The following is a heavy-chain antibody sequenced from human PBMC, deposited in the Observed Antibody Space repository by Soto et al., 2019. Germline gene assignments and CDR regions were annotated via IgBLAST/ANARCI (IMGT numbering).Heavy chain of an antibody. J-gene: IGHJ6*02. D-gene: IGHD2-15*01. CDR3: ARDPSCSGGSCYFYYYYGMDV. CDR1: GFTFSSYS. Sequence: PGGSLRLSCAASGFTFSSYSMNWVRQAPGKGLEWVSSISSSSYIYYADSVKGRFTISRDNAKNSLYLQMNSLRAEDTAVYYCARDPSCSGGSCYFYYYYGMDVWGQGTTVTVSS. V-gene: IGHV3-21*01. CDR2: ISSSSYI.